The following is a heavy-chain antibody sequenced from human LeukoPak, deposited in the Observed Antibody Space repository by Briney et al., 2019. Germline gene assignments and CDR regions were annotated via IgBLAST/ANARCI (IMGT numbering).Heavy chain of an antibody. D-gene: IGHD2-2*02. Sequence: GASVKVSCKASGYTFTSYYMHWVRQAPGQGLEWMGIINPSGGSTSYAQKFQGRVTMTRDTSTSTVYMELRSLRSDDTAVYYCARSSDIVVVPAAIRSIAARPRWFDYWGQGTLVTVSS. J-gene: IGHJ4*02. CDR1: GYTFTSYY. CDR2: INPSGGST. CDR3: ARSSDIVVVPAAIRSIAARPRWFDY. V-gene: IGHV1-46*01.